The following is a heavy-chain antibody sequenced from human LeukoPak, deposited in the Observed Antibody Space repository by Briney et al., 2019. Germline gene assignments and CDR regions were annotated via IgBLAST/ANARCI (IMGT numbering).Heavy chain of an antibody. D-gene: IGHD2/OR15-2a*01. CDR2: INPNSGGT. J-gene: IGHJ5*02. Sequence: ASVKVSCKASGYTFTGYYIHWVRQAPGQGPEWMGWINPNSGGTFYAQKFQGRATMTRDTSINTAYMELSRLTSDDTAVYYCARPYCNGTSCYTSNWFDPWGQGTLVTVS. V-gene: IGHV1-2*02. CDR1: GYTFTGYY. CDR3: ARPYCNGTSCYTSNWFDP.